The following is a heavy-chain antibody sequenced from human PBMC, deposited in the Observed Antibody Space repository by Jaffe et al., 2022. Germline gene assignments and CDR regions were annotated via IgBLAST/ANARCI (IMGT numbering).Heavy chain of an antibody. CDR3: ARDFYCSGGSCGGYYYYYMDV. CDR1: GYTFTSYA. CDR2: INAGNGNT. V-gene: IGHV1-3*01. J-gene: IGHJ6*03. Sequence: QVQLVQSGAEVKKPGASVKVSCKASGYTFTSYAMHWVRQAPGQRLEWMGWINAGNGNTKYSQKFQGRVTITRDTSASTAYMELSSLRSEDTAVYYCARDFYCSGGSCGGYYYYYMDVWGKGTTVTVSS. D-gene: IGHD2-15*01.